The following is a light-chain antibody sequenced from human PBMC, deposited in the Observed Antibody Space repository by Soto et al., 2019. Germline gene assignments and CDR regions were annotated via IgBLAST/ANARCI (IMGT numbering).Light chain of an antibody. CDR1: QSINIW. CDR3: QQYYTYST. V-gene: IGKV1-5*01. CDR2: DAS. Sequence: DIPMTESPSTLSASVGDRGTLTCRASQSINIWLAWYQQKPGKAPKLLIYDASSLKTGVPSRFGGSGSGAEFNFTITGLQPDDFATYFCQQYYTYSTFGQGTRLEIK. J-gene: IGKJ5*01.